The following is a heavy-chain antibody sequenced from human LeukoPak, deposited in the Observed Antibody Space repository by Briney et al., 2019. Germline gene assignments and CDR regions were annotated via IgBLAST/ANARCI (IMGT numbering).Heavy chain of an antibody. D-gene: IGHD2-2*01. CDR1: GYTFTSYD. V-gene: IGHV1-8*01. CDR3: AREDEYCSSTSCYARFNWFDP. CDR2: MNPNRGNT. Sequence: ASVKVSCKASGYTFTSYDINWVGQATGQGREGMGWMNPNRGNTGYAQKFQGRVTMTRNTSISTAYMELSSLRYEDTAVYYCAREDEYCSSTSCYARFNWFDPWCHGTLLTVSS. J-gene: IGHJ5*02.